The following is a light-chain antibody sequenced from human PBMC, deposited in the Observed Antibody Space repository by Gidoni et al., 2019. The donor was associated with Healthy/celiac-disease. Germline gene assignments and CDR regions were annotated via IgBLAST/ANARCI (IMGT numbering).Light chain of an antibody. CDR3: QQSYSTFWT. CDR2: AAS. V-gene: IGKV1-39*01. Sequence: DIQMTQSPSSLSASVGDRVTITCLASQSISSYLNWYQQKPGKAPKLLIYAASSLQSGVPSRFSGSGSGTDFTLTISSLQPEDFATYYCQQSYSTFWTFGQXTKVEIK. J-gene: IGKJ1*01. CDR1: QSISSY.